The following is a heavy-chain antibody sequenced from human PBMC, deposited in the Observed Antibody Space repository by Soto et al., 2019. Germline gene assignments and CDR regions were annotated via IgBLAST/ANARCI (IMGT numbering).Heavy chain of an antibody. CDR3: ARRYGPGFDY. CDR1: GGSISSYY. CDR2: IYYSGST. V-gene: IGHV4-59*08. D-gene: IGHD4-17*01. Sequence: SETLSLTCTVSGGSISSYYWSWIRHPPGKGLEWIGYIYYSGSTSYNPSLKSRVTISVDTSKNQFSLKLSSVTAADTAVYYCARRYGPGFDYWGQGTLVTV. J-gene: IGHJ4*02.